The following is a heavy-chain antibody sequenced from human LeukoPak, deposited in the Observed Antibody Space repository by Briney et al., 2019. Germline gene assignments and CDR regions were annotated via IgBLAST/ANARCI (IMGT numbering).Heavy chain of an antibody. Sequence: GGSLRLSCAASGFTFNTYWMSWVRQAPGKGLEWVANINQDGGENYYVDSVKGRFTISRDNAKNSPYLQMNSLRAEDTAVYYCARYCSGGSCFDYWGQGTLVTVSS. CDR1: GFTFNTYW. D-gene: IGHD2-15*01. J-gene: IGHJ4*02. V-gene: IGHV3-7*03. CDR2: INQDGGEN. CDR3: ARYCSGGSCFDY.